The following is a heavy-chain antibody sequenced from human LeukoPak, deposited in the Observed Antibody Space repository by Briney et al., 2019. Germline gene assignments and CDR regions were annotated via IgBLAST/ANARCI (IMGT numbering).Heavy chain of an antibody. CDR1: GGSISSGDYY. V-gene: IGHV4-30-4*08. D-gene: IGHD6-13*01. CDR2: IYYSGST. J-gene: IGHJ3*02. CDR3: ASSGGIAGRVVFDI. Sequence: PSETLSLTCTVSGGSISSGDYYWSWIRQPPGKGLEWIGYIYYSGSTYYNPSLKSRVTISVDTSKNQFSLKLSSVTAADTAVYYCASSGGIAGRVVFDIGGQGKMVTVSS.